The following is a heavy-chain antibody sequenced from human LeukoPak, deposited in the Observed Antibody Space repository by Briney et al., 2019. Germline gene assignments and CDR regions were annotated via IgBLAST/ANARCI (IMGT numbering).Heavy chain of an antibody. CDR2: IKSKTDGGTT. CDR1: GFTFSNAW. CDR3: TTDGEVPAPLVY. J-gene: IGHJ4*02. Sequence: GGSLRLSCAASGFTFSNAWMSWVRQAPGKGLEGVGRIKSKTDGGTTDYAAPVKGRFTISRDDSKDTLYLQTTSLKTEDTAVYYCTTDGEVPAPLVYWGQGTLVTVSS. D-gene: IGHD2-2*01. V-gene: IGHV3-15*01.